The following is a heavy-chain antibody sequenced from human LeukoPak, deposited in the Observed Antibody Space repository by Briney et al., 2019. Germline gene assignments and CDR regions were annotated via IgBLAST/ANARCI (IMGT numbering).Heavy chain of an antibody. V-gene: IGHV4-38-2*01. J-gene: IGHJ4*02. D-gene: IGHD3-16*01. CDR1: NYSISSGYY. CDR3: ARGRGGGFASSSFDY. CDR2: IYHSGST. Sequence: SETLSLTCAVSNYSISSGYYWGWIRQPPGKGLEWIGSIYHSGSTYYNPSLKSRVTISADTSKNQFPLKLTSVTATDTAVYYCARGRGGGFASSSFDYWGQGTLVTVSS.